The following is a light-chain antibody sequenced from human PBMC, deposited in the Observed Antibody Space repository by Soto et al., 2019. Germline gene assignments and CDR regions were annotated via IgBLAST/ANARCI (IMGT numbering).Light chain of an antibody. CDR2: DNN. Sequence: QSVLTQPPSVSAAPGQRVIISCSGSTSNIGKNYVSWYQQLPGAAPKLLIYDNNKRPSGIPDRFSGSKSGTSATLGITGLQTGDEADYYCAAWDSSLSAVIFGGGTKLTVL. CDR1: TSNIGKNY. V-gene: IGLV1-51*01. CDR3: AAWDSSLSAVI. J-gene: IGLJ2*01.